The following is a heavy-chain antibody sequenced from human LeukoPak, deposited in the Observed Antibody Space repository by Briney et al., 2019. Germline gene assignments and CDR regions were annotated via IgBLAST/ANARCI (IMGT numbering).Heavy chain of an antibody. D-gene: IGHD6-6*01. CDR1: GYTFTDYF. J-gene: IGHJ4*02. CDR3: AGKAEGQPVDY. Sequence: GASVKVSCKAFGYTFTDYFMHWLRQAPGQGLEWMGRIHVNSGGTKYAQKFQGRVTMTRDTSISTGYMELSRLRSDDTAVYFCAGKAEGQPVDYWGQGTLVSASS. CDR2: IHVNSGGT. V-gene: IGHV1-2*02.